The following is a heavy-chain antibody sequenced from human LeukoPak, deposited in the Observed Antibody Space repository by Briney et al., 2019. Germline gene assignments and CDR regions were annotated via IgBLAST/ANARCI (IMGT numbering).Heavy chain of an antibody. J-gene: IGHJ4*02. V-gene: IGHV3-23*01. CDR1: GFIFSSHG. Sequence: PGGSLRLSCAASGFIFSSHGMNWVRQAPGKGLEWVSGISPSGDITYYADSVKGRFTISRDNSKNTLYLQMNSLRAEDTAVYYCAKVFYRPTLIAVITKGYFDYWGQGTLVTVSS. CDR3: AKVFYRPTLIAVITKGYFDY. CDR2: ISPSGDIT. D-gene: IGHD3-22*01.